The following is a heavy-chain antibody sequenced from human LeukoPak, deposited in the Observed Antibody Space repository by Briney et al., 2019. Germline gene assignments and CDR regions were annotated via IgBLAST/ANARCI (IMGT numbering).Heavy chain of an antibody. V-gene: IGHV3-13*01. CDR3: ARVGFYGRGVYDY. CDR1: GFTFSIYD. D-gene: IGHD2/OR15-2a*01. Sequence: PGGSLRLSCAASGFTFSIYDMHWVRQASGKGLEWVSGIDTAGDTYYPGSVKGRFTISRENAKNSLYLQMNSLRAGDTAVYYCARVGFYGRGVYDYWGQGTLVTVSS. J-gene: IGHJ4*02. CDR2: IDTAGDT.